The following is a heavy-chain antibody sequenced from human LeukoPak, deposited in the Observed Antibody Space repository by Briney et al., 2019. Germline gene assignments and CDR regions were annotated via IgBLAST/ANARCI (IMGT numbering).Heavy chain of an antibody. CDR2: ISSSGSTI. CDR1: GFTFSSYS. Sequence: GGSLRLSCAASGFTFSSYSMNWVRQAPGKGLEWVSYISSSGSTIYYADSVKGRFTISRDNAKNSLYLQMNSLRAEDTALYHCARGYSGYDYGRYMDVWGKGTTVTISS. D-gene: IGHD5-12*01. CDR3: ARGYSGYDYGRYMDV. J-gene: IGHJ6*03. V-gene: IGHV3-48*04.